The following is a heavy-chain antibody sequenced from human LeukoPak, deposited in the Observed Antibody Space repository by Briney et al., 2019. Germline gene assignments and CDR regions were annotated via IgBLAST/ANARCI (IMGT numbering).Heavy chain of an antibody. D-gene: IGHD5-18*01. J-gene: IGHJ4*02. CDR2: IYYSGST. CDR3: AALDTAMGYFDY. CDR1: GGSISSGGYY. Sequence: PSETLSLTCTVSGGSISSGGYYWSWIRQHPGTGLEWIGYIYYSGSTYYNPSLKSRVTISVDTSKNQFSLKLSSVTAADTAVYYCAALDTAMGYFDYWGQGTLVTVSS. V-gene: IGHV4-31*03.